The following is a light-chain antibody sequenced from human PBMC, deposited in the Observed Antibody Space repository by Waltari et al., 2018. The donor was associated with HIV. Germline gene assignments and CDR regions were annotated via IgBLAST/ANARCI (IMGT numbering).Light chain of an antibody. CDR1: SGHLGTSKS. Sequence: QSALTQPASVSGSPGQSIAISCTGTSGHLGTSKSVSWYQQQPGKVPKLILYDVNVRPSGVSDRFSGSKSGNTATLTISGLHSDDEADYYCCSYTVNSTGVFGAGTKITV. CDR3: CSYTVNSTGV. J-gene: IGLJ1*01. CDR2: DVN. V-gene: IGLV2-14*03.